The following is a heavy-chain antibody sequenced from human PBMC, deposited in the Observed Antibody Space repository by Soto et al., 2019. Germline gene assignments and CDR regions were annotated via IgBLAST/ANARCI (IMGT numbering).Heavy chain of an antibody. V-gene: IGHV4-59*01. CDR1: GGSISSYY. CDR2: IYYTATT. J-gene: IGHJ5*02. CDR3: ATFYCGGDCYSPANWFDP. D-gene: IGHD2-21*02. Sequence: SETLSLTCTVSGGSISSYYWSWIRQPPGKGLEWIGQIYYTATTNYNPSLKSRVTISVDKSRNQFSLKLSSVTAADTAVYYCATFYCGGDCYSPANWFDPWGQGTLVTVSS.